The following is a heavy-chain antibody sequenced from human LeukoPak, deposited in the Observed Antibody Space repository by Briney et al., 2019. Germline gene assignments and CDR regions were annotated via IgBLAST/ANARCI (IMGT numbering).Heavy chain of an antibody. D-gene: IGHD6-13*01. Sequence: ASVKVSCKASGYTFTGYYLHWVRPAPGQGLEWMGWINPNSGVTNFAQRFQGRVTMTRDTSISTSYMELSRLRSDDTAVYYCARQGALVKGIDYWGQGTLVTASS. V-gene: IGHV1-2*02. CDR1: GYTFTGYY. J-gene: IGHJ4*02. CDR2: INPNSGVT. CDR3: ARQGALVKGIDY.